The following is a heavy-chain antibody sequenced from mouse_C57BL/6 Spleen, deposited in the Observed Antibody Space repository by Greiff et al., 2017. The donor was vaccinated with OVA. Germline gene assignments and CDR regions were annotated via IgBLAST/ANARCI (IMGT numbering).Heavy chain of an antibody. V-gene: IGHV5-9-1*02. CDR2: ISSGGDYI. CDR1: GFTFSSYA. J-gene: IGHJ3*01. CDR3: TRDDDYGFAY. D-gene: IGHD2-4*01. Sequence: DVKLVESGAGLVKPGGSLKLSCAASGFTFSSYAMSWVRQTPEKRLEWVAYISSGGDYIYYADTVKGRFTISRDNATNTLYLQMSSLKSEDTAMYYCTRDDDYGFAYWGQGTLVTVSA.